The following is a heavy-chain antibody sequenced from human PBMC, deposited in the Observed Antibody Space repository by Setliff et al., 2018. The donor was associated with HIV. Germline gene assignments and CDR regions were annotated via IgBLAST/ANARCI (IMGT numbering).Heavy chain of an antibody. CDR1: GGSISSYY. Sequence: SETLSLTCTVSGGSISSYYWSWIRQPPRKGLEWIGYIYYSGSTNYNPSLKSRVTISVDTSKNQFSLKLSSVTAADTAVYYCARDLLGYCSSTSCHSHYMDVWGKGTTFTVSS. V-gene: IGHV4-59*01. D-gene: IGHD2-2*01. CDR3: ARDLLGYCSSTSCHSHYMDV. CDR2: IYYSGST. J-gene: IGHJ6*03.